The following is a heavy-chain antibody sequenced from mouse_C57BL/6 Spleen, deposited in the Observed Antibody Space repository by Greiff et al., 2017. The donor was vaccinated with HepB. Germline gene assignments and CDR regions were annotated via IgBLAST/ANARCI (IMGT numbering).Heavy chain of an antibody. J-gene: IGHJ3*01. V-gene: IGHV1-22*01. D-gene: IGHD1-1*01. Sequence: EVQLVESGPELVKPGASVKMSCKASGYTFTDYNMHWVKQSHGKSLEWIGYINPNNGGTSYNQKFKGKATLTVNKSSSTAYMELRSLTSEDSAVYYCARSYYYGSSWFAYWGQGTLVTVSA. CDR3: ARSYYYGSSWFAY. CDR1: GYTFTDYN. CDR2: INPNNGGT.